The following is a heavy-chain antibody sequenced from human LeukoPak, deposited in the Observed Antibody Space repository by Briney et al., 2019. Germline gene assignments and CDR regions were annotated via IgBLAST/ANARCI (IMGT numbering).Heavy chain of an antibody. Sequence: LGGYLRLSCAASDFPFIGYTMHWVRQAPGKGLEWVAGIPYDGSQNSYADSVKGRFSISRDNSKSALYLQLSSLRPEDTAVYYCAREGRFKAQHLFDYWGQGTMVTVSS. J-gene: IGHJ4*02. V-gene: IGHV3-30*04. CDR3: AREGRFKAQHLFDY. CDR2: IPYDGSQN. D-gene: IGHD2-2*01. CDR1: DFPFIGYT.